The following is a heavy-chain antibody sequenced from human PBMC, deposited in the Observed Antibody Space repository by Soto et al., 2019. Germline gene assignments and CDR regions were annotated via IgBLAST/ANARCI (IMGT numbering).Heavy chain of an antibody. V-gene: IGHV4-39*02. CDR2: IYYSGST. D-gene: IGHD3-3*01. J-gene: IGHJ2*01. CDR1: GVSISSRGHY. CDR3: ARDQTAYYDFWKNWYFDL. Sequence: SETLSLTCNVSGVSISSRGHYWGWIRQPPGKGLEWIGSIYYSGSTYYNPSLKSRVTISVDTSKNQFSLKLSSVTAADTAVYYCARDQTAYYDFWKNWYFDLWGRGTLVTVSS.